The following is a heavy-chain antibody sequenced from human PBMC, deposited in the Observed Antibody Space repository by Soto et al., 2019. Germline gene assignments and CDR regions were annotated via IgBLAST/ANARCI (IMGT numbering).Heavy chain of an antibody. CDR1: GFTFSSYG. J-gene: IGHJ4*02. CDR2: ISYDGSNK. V-gene: IGHV3-30*18. D-gene: IGHD2-8*02. CDR3: AKDRGVSEFTRNSMGFDY. Sequence: PGGSLRLSCAASGFTFSSYGMHWVRQAPGKGLEWVAVISYDGSNKYYADSVKGRFTISRDNSKNTLYLQMNSLRAEDTAVYYCAKDRGVSEFTRNSMGFDYWGQGTLVTVSS.